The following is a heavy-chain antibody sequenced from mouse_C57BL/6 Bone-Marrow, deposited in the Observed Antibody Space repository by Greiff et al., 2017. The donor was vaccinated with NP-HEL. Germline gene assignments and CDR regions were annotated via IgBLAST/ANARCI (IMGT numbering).Heavy chain of an antibody. CDR1: GYTFTSYW. J-gene: IGHJ3*01. D-gene: IGHD1-1*01. CDR3: AREDPPSYHYGSSWFAY. CDR2: IDPSDSYT. Sequence: QVQLQQPGAELVMPGASVKLSCKASGYTFTSYWMHWVKQRPGQGLEWIGEIDPSDSYTNYNQKFKGKSTLTVDKSSSTAYMQLSSLTSEDSAVYYCAREDPPSYHYGSSWFAYWGQGTLVTVSA. V-gene: IGHV1-69*01.